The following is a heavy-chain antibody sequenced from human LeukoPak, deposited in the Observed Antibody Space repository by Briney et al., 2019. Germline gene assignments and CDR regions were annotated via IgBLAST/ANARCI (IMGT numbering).Heavy chain of an antibody. CDR3: ARDQGYYYDSSGPFDY. J-gene: IGHJ4*02. V-gene: IGHV3-66*01. CDR2: IYSGGST. D-gene: IGHD3-22*01. Sequence: GGSLRLSCAASGFTVSSNYMSWVRQAPGKGLEWVSVIYSGGSTYYADSVKGRFTISRDNSKNTLYLQMNSLRAEDTAVYYCARDQGYYYDSSGPFDYWGQGTLVTVSS. CDR1: GFTVSSNY.